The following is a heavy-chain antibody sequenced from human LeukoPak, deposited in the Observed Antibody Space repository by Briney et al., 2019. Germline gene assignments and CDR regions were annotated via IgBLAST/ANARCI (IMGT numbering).Heavy chain of an antibody. CDR2: ISGSGGST. CDR3: ASGRSYYDSSGYPGFDY. CDR1: GFTFSSYA. Sequence: GGSLRLSCAASGFTFSSYAMSWVRQAPGKGLEWVSAISGSGGSTYYAGSVKGRFTISRDNSNNTLYLQMNSLRAEDTAVYYCASGRSYYDSSGYPGFDYWGQGTLVTVSS. J-gene: IGHJ4*02. V-gene: IGHV3-23*01. D-gene: IGHD3-22*01.